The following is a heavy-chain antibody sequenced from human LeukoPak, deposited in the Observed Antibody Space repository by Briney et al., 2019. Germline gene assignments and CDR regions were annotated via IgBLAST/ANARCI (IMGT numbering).Heavy chain of an antibody. J-gene: IGHJ4*02. CDR3: ARGSNRAFRGVSWGDY. D-gene: IGHD3-10*01. CDR1: GGSINDYY. V-gene: IGHV4-59*12. Sequence: SETLSLTCTVSGGSINDYYWTWSRQTPGKRLEWLGYIHSNGNTSYSPSLKRRVIMSVDTSKNHCSLKLSSVTAADTAVYHCARGSNRAFRGVSWGDYWGQGTLVTVSS. CDR2: IHSNGNT.